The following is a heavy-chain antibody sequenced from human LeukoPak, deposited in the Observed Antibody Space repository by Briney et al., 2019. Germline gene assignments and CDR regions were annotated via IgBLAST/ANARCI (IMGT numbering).Heavy chain of an antibody. Sequence: ASVKVSCKASGYTFTGYYMHWVRQAPGQGIEWMGRINPNSGGRNYAQKFQGRVTMTRDTSISTAYMELRRLRSDDTAVYYCARIIPVPNKYYFDYWGQGTLVTVSS. D-gene: IGHD2-21*01. CDR3: ARIIPVPNKYYFDY. CDR2: INPNSGGR. J-gene: IGHJ4*02. V-gene: IGHV1-2*06. CDR1: GYTFTGYY.